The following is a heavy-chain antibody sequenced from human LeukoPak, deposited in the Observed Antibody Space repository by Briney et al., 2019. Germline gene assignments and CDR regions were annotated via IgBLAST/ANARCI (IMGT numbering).Heavy chain of an antibody. J-gene: IGHJ4*02. CDR3: ARARSGDGFNLDY. CDR2: ISYDGTDK. D-gene: IGHD5-24*01. V-gene: IGHV3-33*01. Sequence: GGSLRLSCAASGFTFSRYGMHWVRQAPGKGLEWLAVISYDGTDKYYADSVKGRFTISRDNSKNTLYLQMDSLRAEDTAVYFCARARSGDGFNLDYWGQGTLVTVSS. CDR1: GFTFSRYG.